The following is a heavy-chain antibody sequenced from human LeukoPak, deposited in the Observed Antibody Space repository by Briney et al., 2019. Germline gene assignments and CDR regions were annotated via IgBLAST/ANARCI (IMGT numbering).Heavy chain of an antibody. CDR3: ARALLSLEITFGGVIVDFDY. J-gene: IGHJ4*02. CDR1: GYTFTGYY. Sequence: ASVKVSCKASGYTFTGYYMHWVRQAPGQGLEWMGWINPNSGGTNYAQKFQGRVTMTRDTSISTAYMELSRLRSDDTAVYYCARALLSLEITFGGVIVDFDYWGQGTLVTVSS. CDR2: INPNSGGT. D-gene: IGHD3-16*02. V-gene: IGHV1-2*02.